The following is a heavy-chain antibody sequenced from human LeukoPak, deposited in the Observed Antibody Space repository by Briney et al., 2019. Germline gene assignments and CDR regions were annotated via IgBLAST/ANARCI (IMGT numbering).Heavy chain of an antibody. Sequence: ASVKVSCKASGYTFTGYYMHWVRQAPGQGLEWMGWINPNSGGTNYAQKFQGRVTMTRDTSISTAYMELSRLRSDDTAVYYCARAPAGYCSGGSCDPLDYWGQGTLVTVSS. CDR2: INPNSGGT. J-gene: IGHJ4*02. V-gene: IGHV1-2*02. D-gene: IGHD2-15*01. CDR3: ARAPAGYCSGGSCDPLDY. CDR1: GYTFTGYY.